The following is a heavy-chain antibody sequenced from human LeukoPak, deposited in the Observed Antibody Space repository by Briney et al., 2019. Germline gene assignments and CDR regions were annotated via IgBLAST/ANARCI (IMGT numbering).Heavy chain of an antibody. V-gene: IGHV4-4*02. J-gene: IGHJ6*02. CDR2: IYHSGST. Sequence: SETLSLTCAVSGGSISSSNWWSWVRQPPGKGLEWIGEIYHSGSTNYNPSLKSRVTISVDTSKNQFSLKLSSVTAADTAVYYCATSTVVTHYYYYYGMDVWGQGTTVTVSS. CDR1: GGSISSSNW. D-gene: IGHD4-23*01. CDR3: ATSTVVTHYYYYYGMDV.